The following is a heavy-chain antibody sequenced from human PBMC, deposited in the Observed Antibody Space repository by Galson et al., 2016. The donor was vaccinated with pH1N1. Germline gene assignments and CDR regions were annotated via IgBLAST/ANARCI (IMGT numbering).Heavy chain of an antibody. CDR3: ARAGGILYDFDY. CDR1: GFTVSSNY. Sequence: LRLSCAASGFTVSSNYMSWVRQAPGKGLEWIGGIHYSGTTYHNPSLKSRVTLSVDTSKNQFSLKVTSVTAADTAVYYCARAGGILYDFDYWGQGSLVTVTS. CDR2: IHYSGTT. V-gene: IGHV4-39*07. J-gene: IGHJ4*02. D-gene: IGHD2-8*01.